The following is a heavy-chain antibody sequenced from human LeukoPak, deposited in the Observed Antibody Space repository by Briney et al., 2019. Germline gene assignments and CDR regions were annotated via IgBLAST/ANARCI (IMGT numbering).Heavy chain of an antibody. CDR3: ARDPYSAVVPAQYYYYGMDV. Sequence: QPGGSLRLSCAASGLTFSSYGMHWVRQAPGKGLEWVAVIWYDGSNKYYADSVKGRFTVSRDNSKNTLYLQMNSLTAEDTAVYFCARDPYSAVVPAQYYYYGMDVWGKGTTVTVSS. V-gene: IGHV3-33*01. CDR1: GLTFSSYG. CDR2: IWYDGSNK. J-gene: IGHJ6*04. D-gene: IGHD2-2*01.